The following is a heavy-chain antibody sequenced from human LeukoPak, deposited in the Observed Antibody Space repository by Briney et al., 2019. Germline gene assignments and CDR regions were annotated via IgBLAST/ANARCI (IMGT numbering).Heavy chain of an antibody. CDR1: GYTFTGYY. J-gene: IGHJ4*02. V-gene: IGHV1-2*02. Sequence: ASVKVSCKASGYTFTGYYIHWVRQAPGQGLEWMGWINPNSGGTNYAQKFQGRVTMTRDTSISTAYMELSRLRSDDTAVYYCARTSSIAAAGRGSDYWGQGTLVTVSS. D-gene: IGHD6-13*01. CDR3: ARTSSIAAAGRGSDY. CDR2: INPNSGGT.